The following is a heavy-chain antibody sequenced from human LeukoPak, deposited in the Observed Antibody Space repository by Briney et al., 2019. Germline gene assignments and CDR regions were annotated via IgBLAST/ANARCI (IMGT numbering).Heavy chain of an antibody. J-gene: IGHJ4*02. V-gene: IGHV3-74*01. CDR2: IRSDGTTT. CDR1: GFSFSVFW. D-gene: IGHD3-3*01. CDR3: TRDWRNMAFDH. Sequence: GGSLRLSCEDSGFSFSVFWMHWVRQAPGNGLEWVSRIRSDGTTTDYADSVKGRFTISRDNVKNTLYLQMNSLRVEDSAVYYCTRDWRNMAFDHWGQGTLVTVSS.